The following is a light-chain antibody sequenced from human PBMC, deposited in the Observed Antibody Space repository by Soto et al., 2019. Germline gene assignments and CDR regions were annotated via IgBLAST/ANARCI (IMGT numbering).Light chain of an antibody. CDR3: QKYNSVPIT. CDR1: QGISYN. CDR2: AAS. J-gene: IGKJ5*01. Sequence: DIQMTQSPSSLSASVGDRVTITCRASQGISYNLAWYQQKPGKVPKLLIYAASTLQSGVPSRFSGSGSGTDFTLTISSLQPEDVATYYCQKYNSVPITFGQGTRLEIK. V-gene: IGKV1-27*01.